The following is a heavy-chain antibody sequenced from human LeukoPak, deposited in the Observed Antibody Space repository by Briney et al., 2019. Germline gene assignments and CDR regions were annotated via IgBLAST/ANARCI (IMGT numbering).Heavy chain of an antibody. CDR1: GYTFNNYW. Sequence: GESLKISCKASGYTFNNYWIGWVRQMPGKGLEWMGIIYPGDSSTKYRPSLQGQVTISADKSTSTAYLQRSSLKASDTAMYYCVRSGYCSGSTCYAPSHYWGQGTLVTVSS. D-gene: IGHD2-2*01. V-gene: IGHV5-51*01. CDR2: IYPGDSST. CDR3: VRSGYCSGSTCYAPSHY. J-gene: IGHJ4*02.